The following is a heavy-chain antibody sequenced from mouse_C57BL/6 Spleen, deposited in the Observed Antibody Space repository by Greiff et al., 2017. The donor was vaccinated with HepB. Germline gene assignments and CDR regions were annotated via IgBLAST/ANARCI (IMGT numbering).Heavy chain of an antibody. CDR1: GYTFTDYY. Sequence: VQLKESGPALVKPGASVKMSCKASGYTFTDYYMNWVKQSHGKSLEWIGVINPYNGGTSYNQKFKGKATLTVDKSSSTAYMELNSLTSEDSAVYYCAITGLYAMDYWGQGTSVTVSS. J-gene: IGHJ4*01. V-gene: IGHV1-19*01. CDR3: AITGLYAMDY. D-gene: IGHD3-1*01. CDR2: INPYNGGT.